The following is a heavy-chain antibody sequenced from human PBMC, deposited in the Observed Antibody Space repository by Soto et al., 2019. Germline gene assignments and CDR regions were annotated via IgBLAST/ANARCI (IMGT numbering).Heavy chain of an antibody. D-gene: IGHD5-12*01. Sequence: ALLKVYCKTSGYSFTRYDINWGRQATGQGLEWMGWMNPNSGNTGYAQKFQGRVTMTRNTSISTAYMELSSLRSEDTAVYYCARGGKRWLQSDFDYWGQGTLVTVSS. J-gene: IGHJ4*02. CDR3: ARGGKRWLQSDFDY. V-gene: IGHV1-8*01. CDR2: MNPNSGNT. CDR1: GYSFTRYD.